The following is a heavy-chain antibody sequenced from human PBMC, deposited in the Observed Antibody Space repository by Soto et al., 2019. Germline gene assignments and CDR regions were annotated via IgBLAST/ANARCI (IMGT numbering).Heavy chain of an antibody. CDR2: ISSSSSYI. D-gene: IGHD5-18*01. J-gene: IGHJ6*02. V-gene: IGHV3-21*01. CDR3: GTKCVSGSSYLGYGMDV. CDR1: GFTFSSYS. Sequence: SLRLSCAASGFTFSSYSMNWVRRAPGKGLEWVSSISSSSSYIYYADSVKGRLTISRDNAKNSLYLQMNSLRAEDTAVYYCGTKCVSGSSYLGYGMDVWGQGTTVTVSS.